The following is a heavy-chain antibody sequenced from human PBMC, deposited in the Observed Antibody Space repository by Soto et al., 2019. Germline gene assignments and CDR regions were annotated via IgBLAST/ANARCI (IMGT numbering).Heavy chain of an antibody. CDR3: VRGRYGSEIH. Sequence: GGSLRLSCAASGFSVSSNYMTWVRRAPGKGLEWVSLVYNGGATHYAASVKGRFTISTHSSQSTLFLQMNSLRTEDTATYYCVRGRYGSEIHWGQGTKVTVSS. CDR1: GFSVSSNY. V-gene: IGHV3-53*04. D-gene: IGHD3-10*01. J-gene: IGHJ4*02. CDR2: VYNGGAT.